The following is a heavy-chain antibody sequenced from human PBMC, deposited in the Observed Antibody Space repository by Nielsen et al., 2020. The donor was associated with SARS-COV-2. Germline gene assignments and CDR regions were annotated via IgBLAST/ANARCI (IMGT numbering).Heavy chain of an antibody. J-gene: IGHJ6*02. V-gene: IGHV3-23*01. CDR2: ISGSGGST. CDR1: GFTFSSYA. CDR3: AKVRLRFLEWFHQPRGHYYGMDV. D-gene: IGHD3-3*01. Sequence: GGSLRLSCAASGFTFSSYAMSWVRQAPGKGLEWVSAISGSGGSTYYADSVKGRFTISRDNSKNTLYLQMNSLRAEDTAVYYCAKVRLRFLEWFHQPRGHYYGMDVWGQGTTVTVSS.